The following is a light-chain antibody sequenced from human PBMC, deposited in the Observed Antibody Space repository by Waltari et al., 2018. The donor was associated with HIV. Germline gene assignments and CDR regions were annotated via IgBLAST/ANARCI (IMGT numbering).Light chain of an antibody. V-gene: IGLV1-47*02. CDR2: SHN. Sequence: SVLTQPPSASGPPGQRVTISCSGSTPNIGRNSVFWYQHLPGTTPKPLIHSHNQRPSGVPARFFGSTSGTSASLAISGLRSEDEAEYYCVVWDDTLRGVIFGGGTKVAVL. CDR1: TPNIGRNS. CDR3: VVWDDTLRGVI. J-gene: IGLJ2*01.